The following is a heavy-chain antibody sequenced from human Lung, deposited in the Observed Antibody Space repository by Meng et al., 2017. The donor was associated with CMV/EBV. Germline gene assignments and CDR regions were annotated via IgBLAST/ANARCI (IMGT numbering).Heavy chain of an antibody. D-gene: IGHD2-15*01. V-gene: IGHV3-30*09. CDR3: ARDRGVVASPGYYYGLDV. CDR2: ISYEGSNT. J-gene: IGHJ6*02. Sequence: GESXKISCAASGFTFSSHAMHWVRQAPGKGLEWAAVISYEGSNTYYADSVKGRFAISRDNSKNTLYLQMNSLRAEDTAVYYCARDRGVVASPGYYYGLDVWGQGTTVTVSS. CDR1: GFTFSSHA.